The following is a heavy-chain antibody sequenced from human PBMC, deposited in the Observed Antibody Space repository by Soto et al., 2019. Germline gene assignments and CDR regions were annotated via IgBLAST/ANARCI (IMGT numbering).Heavy chain of an antibody. CDR3: ASRYRVVTSIHAFDM. CDR1: GYAFTTYD. V-gene: IGHV1-8*01. D-gene: IGHD2-21*02. J-gene: IGHJ3*02. CDR2: LNPNSGDT. Sequence: QVQLVQSGAEVKKPGASVKVSCQASGYAFTTYDIHWVRQASGQGLEWVGRLNPNSGDTVYAQRFRGRVTLTRDTSKNTAYMELSSLRSDDTAVYYCASRYRVVTSIHAFDMW.